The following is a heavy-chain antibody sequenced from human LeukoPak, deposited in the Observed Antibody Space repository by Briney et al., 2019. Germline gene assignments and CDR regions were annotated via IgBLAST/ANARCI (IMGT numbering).Heavy chain of an antibody. J-gene: IGHJ4*02. CDR1: GGSISSSSYY. CDR2: IYYSGST. D-gene: IGHD3-22*01. Sequence: SETLSLTCTVSGGSISSSSYYWGWIRQPPGKGLEWIGSIYYSGSTYYNPSLKSRVTISVDTSKNQFSLKLSSVTAADTAVYYCARVGDTMIRSGGSDWGQGTLVTVSS. V-gene: IGHV4-39*07. CDR3: ARVGDTMIRSGGSD.